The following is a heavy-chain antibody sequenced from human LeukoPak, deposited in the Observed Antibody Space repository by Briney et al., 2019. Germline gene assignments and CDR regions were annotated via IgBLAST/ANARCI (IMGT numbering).Heavy chain of an antibody. CDR1: GFTFSSYA. J-gene: IGHJ4*02. V-gene: IGHV3-23*01. D-gene: IGHD3-22*01. CDR2: ISGSGGST. CDR3: AKRYYQDSSGYLGSIDY. Sequence: GGSLRLPCAASGFTFSSYAMNWVRQAPGKGLEWVSAISGSGGSTYYADSVKGRFTISRDNSKNTLYLQMNSLRAEDTAVYFCAKRYYQDSSGYLGSIDYWGQGTLVTVSS.